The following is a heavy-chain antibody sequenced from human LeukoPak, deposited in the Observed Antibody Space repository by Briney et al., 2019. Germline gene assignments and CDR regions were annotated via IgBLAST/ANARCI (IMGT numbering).Heavy chain of an antibody. CDR1: GFTFSSYG. Sequence: GGSLRLSCAASGFTFSSYGMHWVRQVPGKGLHWVAVISYDGSNKYYADSVKGRFTISRDNSKNTLYLQLNSLRPEDTALYYCARDGYCSSTGCSAYFFDSWGQGTLVTVSS. V-gene: IGHV3-30*19. CDR2: ISYDGSNK. CDR3: ARDGYCSSTGCSAYFFDS. J-gene: IGHJ4*02. D-gene: IGHD2-2*03.